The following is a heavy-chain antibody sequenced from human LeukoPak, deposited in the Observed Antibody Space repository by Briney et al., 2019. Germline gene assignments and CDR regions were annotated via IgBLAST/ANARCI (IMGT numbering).Heavy chain of an antibody. V-gene: IGHV3-7*01. CDR1: GFTFTNYW. J-gene: IGHJ4*02. CDR2: IKPDGGEK. Sequence: GGSLRLSCAAFGFTFTNYWMSWLRQAPGKGLEWVTNIKPDGGEKYYVDPVKGRFTISRDNAKNSLYLQMNSLRAEDTAVYYCARDYYYGSGSYLKWGQGTLVTVSS. CDR3: ARDYYYGSGSYLK. D-gene: IGHD3-10*01.